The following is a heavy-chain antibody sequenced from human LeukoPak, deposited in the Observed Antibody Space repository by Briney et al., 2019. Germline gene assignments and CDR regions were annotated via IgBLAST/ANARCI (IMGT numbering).Heavy chain of an antibody. CDR1: GYTLTGYY. CDR2: INPKSGDT. V-gene: IGHV1-2*02. CDR3: ARWVTALGYYGMDV. J-gene: IGHJ6*02. Sequence: ASVKVSCKASGYTLTGYYMHWVRQAPGQGREWMGWINPKSGDTNLAQKFQDRVTMTRDTSINTAYMELASLTSDDTAVYYCARWVTALGYYGMDVWGQGTTVTVSS. D-gene: IGHD2-21*02.